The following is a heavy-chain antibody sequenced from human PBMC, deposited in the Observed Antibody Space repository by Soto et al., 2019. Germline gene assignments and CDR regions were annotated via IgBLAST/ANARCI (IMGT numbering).Heavy chain of an antibody. CDR2: IYYSGST. J-gene: IGHJ6*02. D-gene: IGHD3-16*01. Sequence: PLETLSLTCTVSGGSVSSGSYYWSWIRQPPGKGLEWIGYIYYSGSTNYNPSLKSRVTISVDTSKNQFSLKLSSVTAADAAVYYCAREGNMMAGGRSYYYYGMDVWGQGTTVTVSS. CDR1: GGSVSSGSYY. V-gene: IGHV4-61*01. CDR3: AREGNMMAGGRSYYYYGMDV.